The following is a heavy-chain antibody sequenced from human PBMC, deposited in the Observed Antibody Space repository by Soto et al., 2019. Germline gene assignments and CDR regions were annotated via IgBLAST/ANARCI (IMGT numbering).Heavy chain of an antibody. V-gene: IGHV2-5*01. Sequence: SGPTLVNPTQTLTLTCSFSGFSLSAYGVRVIWFRQPPGETLEWLALIHWNDDERYSPYLKSRLTITKDTSKNQVVLTLTNLDPLDTGTYFCAHTKDSSGFLTSWGQGILVTVPQ. CDR2: IHWNDDE. J-gene: IGHJ5*02. CDR1: GFSLSAYGVR. D-gene: IGHD3-22*01. CDR3: AHTKDSSGFLTS.